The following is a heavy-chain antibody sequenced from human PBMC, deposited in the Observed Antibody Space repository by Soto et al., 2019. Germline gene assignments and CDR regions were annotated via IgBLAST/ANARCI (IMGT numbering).Heavy chain of an antibody. CDR1: GGSFSGYY. CDR2: INHSGST. J-gene: IGHJ6*02. Sequence: QVQLQQWGAGLLKPSETMSLTCAVYGGSFSGYYWSWNRQPPGKGLEWIGEINHSGSTNYNPSLKSRVTISVDTSKHQFSLKLSSVTAADTAVYYCARVTGRYYYGMDVWGQGTTVTVSS. V-gene: IGHV4-34*01. CDR3: ARVTGRYYYGMDV.